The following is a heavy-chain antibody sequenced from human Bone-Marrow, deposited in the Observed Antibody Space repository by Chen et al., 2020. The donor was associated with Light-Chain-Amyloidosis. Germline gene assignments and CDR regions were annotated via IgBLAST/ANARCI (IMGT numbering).Heavy chain of an antibody. D-gene: IGHD3-16*01. CDR1: GYSFTSYW. CDR3: ARCRFGLRLGQDRQYGMDV. CDR2: IYPGDSDT. Sequence: EVQLVQSGAEVKKPGESLKISCKGSGYSFTSYWIGWVRQMPGKGLEWMGIIYPGDSDTRYSPSFQGQVTISADKSISTAYLQWSSLKASDTAMYYCARCRFGLRLGQDRQYGMDVWGQGTTVTVSS. V-gene: IGHV5-51*01. J-gene: IGHJ6*02.